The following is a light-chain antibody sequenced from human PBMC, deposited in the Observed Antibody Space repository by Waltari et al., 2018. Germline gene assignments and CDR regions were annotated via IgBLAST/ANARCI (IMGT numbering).Light chain of an antibody. V-gene: IGLV2-11*01. Sequence: QSALPQPRSVSGSPGQSVTTSCTGTSSDVGVYNYVTWYQPHPDKAPKLMIYDVTKRPSGVPDRFSGSKSGNTASLTISGLQAEDEADYYCCSYAGRYTFDVVFGGGTKLTVL. CDR1: SSDVGVYNY. CDR3: CSYAGRYTFDVV. CDR2: DVT. J-gene: IGLJ2*01.